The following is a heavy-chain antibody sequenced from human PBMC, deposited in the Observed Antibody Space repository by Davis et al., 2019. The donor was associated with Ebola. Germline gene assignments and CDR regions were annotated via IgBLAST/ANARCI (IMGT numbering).Heavy chain of an antibody. CDR3: ARAIGTYSGWFDP. Sequence: PSETLSLTCTVSGVSITTHFWSWIRQPPGKGLEWIGFIHHGGGANSNPSLKSRVTISVDKSKNQFSLNLTSVTAADTAVYYCARAIGTYSGWFDPWGQGNLVTVSS. CDR2: IHHGGGA. CDR1: GVSITTHF. V-gene: IGHV4-59*11. D-gene: IGHD3-10*01. J-gene: IGHJ5*02.